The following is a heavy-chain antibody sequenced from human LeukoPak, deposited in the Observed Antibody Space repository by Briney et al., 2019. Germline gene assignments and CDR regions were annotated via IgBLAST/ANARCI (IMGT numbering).Heavy chain of an antibody. V-gene: IGHV1-69*05. CDR1: GGTFSSYA. J-gene: IGHJ4*02. D-gene: IGHD2-15*01. Sequence: GASVKVSCKASGGTFSSYAISWVRQAPGQGLEWMGGIIPIFGTANYAQKFQGRVTMTRDTSSSTVYMELSSLRSEDTALYYCARDAALSDMGRVNFDYWGQGTLVTVSS. CDR2: IIPIFGTA. CDR3: ARDAALSDMGRVNFDY.